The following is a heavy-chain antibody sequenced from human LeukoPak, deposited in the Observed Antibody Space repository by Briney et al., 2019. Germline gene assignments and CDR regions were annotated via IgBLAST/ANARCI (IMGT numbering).Heavy chain of an antibody. CDR1: GGSISSYY. CDR2: IYYSGST. J-gene: IGHJ3*02. D-gene: IGHD3/OR15-3a*01. Sequence: PSETLSLTCTVSGGSISSYYWSWIRQPPGKGLEWFGYIYYSGSTNYNPSLKSRVTISVDTCKNQCSLKLRSVTAADTAVYYCARGGLGDAFDIWGQGTMVTVSS. V-gene: IGHV4-59*01. CDR3: ARGGLGDAFDI.